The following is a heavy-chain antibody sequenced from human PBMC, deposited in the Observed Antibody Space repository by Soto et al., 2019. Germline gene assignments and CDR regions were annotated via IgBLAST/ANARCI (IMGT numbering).Heavy chain of an antibody. CDR3: AREGVVVRYSFDY. V-gene: IGHV3-30-3*01. J-gene: IGHJ4*02. Sequence: QVQLVESGGGVVQPGRSLRLSCAASGFTFSSYAMHWVRQDPGKGLEWVAVISYDGSNKYYADSVKGRFTISRDNSKNTLYLQMNSLRAEDTAVYYCAREGVVVRYSFDYWGQGTLVTVSS. CDR1: GFTFSSYA. D-gene: IGHD2-2*01. CDR2: ISYDGSNK.